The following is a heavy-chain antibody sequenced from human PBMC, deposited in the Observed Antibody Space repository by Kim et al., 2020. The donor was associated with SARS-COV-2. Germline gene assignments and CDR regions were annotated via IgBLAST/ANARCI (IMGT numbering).Heavy chain of an antibody. V-gene: IGHV4-59*01. CDR1: GGSISSNY. D-gene: IGHD1-20*01. J-gene: IGHJ4*02. Sequence: SETLSLTCTVSGGSISSNYWSWIRQPPGKGLEWIGYIYYSGSTHYNPSPKSRVTMSVDTSKNQFSLKLSSATAADTAMYYCARDWSITGTLASWGQGTLVTVSS. CDR3: ARDWSITGTLAS. CDR2: IYYSGST.